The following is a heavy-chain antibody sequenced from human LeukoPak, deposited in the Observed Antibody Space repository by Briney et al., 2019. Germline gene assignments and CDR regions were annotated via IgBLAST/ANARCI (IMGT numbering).Heavy chain of an antibody. CDR2: ISYDGSNK. CDR1: GFTFSSYG. CDR3: ARMGDDPAIVDY. Sequence: GGSLRLSCAASGFTFSSYGMHWVRQAPGKGLEWVAVISYDGSNKYYADSVKGRFTISRDNSKNTLYLQMNSLRAEDTAVYYCARMGDDPAIVDYWGQGTLVTVSS. J-gene: IGHJ4*02. V-gene: IGHV3-30*03. D-gene: IGHD2-2*01.